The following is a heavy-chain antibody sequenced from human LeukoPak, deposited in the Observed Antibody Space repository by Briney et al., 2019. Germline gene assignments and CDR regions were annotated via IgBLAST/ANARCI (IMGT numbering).Heavy chain of an antibody. J-gene: IGHJ5*02. V-gene: IGHV4-34*01. D-gene: IGHD3-10*01. CDR3: ARGRYYGSGSTNNWFDP. CDR1: GGSFSGYY. CDR2: INHSGSP. Sequence: SETLSLPCAFYGGSFSGYYWSWIRHPPGKGLEWIGEINHSGSPNYNPSPKSRVTISVDTSKNQFSLKMSSVTAADTAVYYCARGRYYGSGSTNNWFDPWGQGTLVTVSS.